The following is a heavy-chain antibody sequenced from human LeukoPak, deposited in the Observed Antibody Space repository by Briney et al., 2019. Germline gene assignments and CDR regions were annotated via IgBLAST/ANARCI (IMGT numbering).Heavy chain of an antibody. D-gene: IGHD2-21*02. Sequence: ASVKVACKASGYTFTSYGISWVRQAPGQGLEWMGWISAYNGNINYAQKLQGRVTMTTDTSTSTAYMELRSLRSDDTAVYYCAMGRAYCGGDCPFDYWGQGTLVTVSS. CDR2: ISAYNGNI. V-gene: IGHV1-18*01. J-gene: IGHJ4*02. CDR1: GYTFTSYG. CDR3: AMGRAYCGGDCPFDY.